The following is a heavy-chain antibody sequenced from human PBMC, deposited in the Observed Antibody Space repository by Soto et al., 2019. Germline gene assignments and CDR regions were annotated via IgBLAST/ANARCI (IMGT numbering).Heavy chain of an antibody. Sequence: QVQLVQSGAEVKKPGASVKVSCKASGYTFSSYAIHWVRQAPGQGLEWMGWMNAGNGNSEYSQKFQGRVTITRDTSASTVYLELSSLRLEVTGVFFCASIYGSSASWGQGSLLTVSS. D-gene: IGHD6-6*01. V-gene: IGHV1-3*01. CDR1: GYTFSSYA. CDR3: ASIYGSSAS. CDR2: MNAGNGNS. J-gene: IGHJ4*02.